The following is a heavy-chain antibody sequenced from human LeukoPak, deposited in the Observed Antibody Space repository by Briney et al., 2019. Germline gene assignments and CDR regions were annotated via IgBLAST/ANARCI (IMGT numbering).Heavy chain of an antibody. CDR3: ARDPQYSSGWFETEPVYYFDY. J-gene: IGHJ4*02. V-gene: IGHV4-34*01. CDR2: INHSGST. Sequence: SETLSLTCAVYGGSFSGYYWSWIRQPPGKGLEWIGEINHSGSTNYNPSLKSRVTISVDTSKNQFSLKLSSVTAADTAVYYCARDPQYSSGWFETEPVYYFDYRGQGTLVTVSS. CDR1: GGSFSGYY. D-gene: IGHD6-19*01.